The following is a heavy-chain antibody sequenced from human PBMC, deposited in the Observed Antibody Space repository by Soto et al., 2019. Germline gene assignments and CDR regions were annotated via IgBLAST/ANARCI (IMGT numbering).Heavy chain of an antibody. Sequence: PSETLSLTCTVSGGSISSYYWSWIRQPPGKGLEWIGYIYYSGSTNYNPSLKSRVTISVDTSKNQFSLKLSSVTAADTAVYYCARVPYYYDSSAYYYYYYGMDVWGQGTMVTVSS. CDR2: IYYSGST. D-gene: IGHD3-22*01. CDR1: GGSISSYY. V-gene: IGHV4-59*01. CDR3: ARVPYYYDSSAYYYYYYGMDV. J-gene: IGHJ6*02.